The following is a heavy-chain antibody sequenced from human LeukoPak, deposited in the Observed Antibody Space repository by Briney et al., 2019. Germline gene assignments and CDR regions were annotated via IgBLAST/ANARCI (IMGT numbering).Heavy chain of an antibody. Sequence: ASVNVSYTSSGYTFTIYGISRLRQSPGQRLGWIVWISAYNGNTNYAHILQDRVFMNTDTATTTAYMEVRSLRSGDTAVYYCARYPLSCSCHWHYYLAYWGQRTLVSVSS. CDR3: ARYPLSCSCHWHYYLAY. D-gene: IGHD2-15*01. CDR1: GYTFTIYG. V-gene: IGHV1-18*04. J-gene: IGHJ4*02. CDR2: ISAYNGNT.